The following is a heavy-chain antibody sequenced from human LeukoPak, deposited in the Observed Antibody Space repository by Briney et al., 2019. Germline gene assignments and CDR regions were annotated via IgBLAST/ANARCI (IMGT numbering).Heavy chain of an antibody. Sequence: SETLSLTCAVYGGSFSGYYWSWLRQPPGKGLEWIGEINHSGSTNYNPSLKSRVTISVDTSKNQFSLKLSSVTAADTAVYYCASRRIAVAGSLRYWGQGTLVIVSS. V-gene: IGHV4-34*01. J-gene: IGHJ4*02. CDR3: ASRRIAVAGSLRY. CDR1: GGSFSGYY. D-gene: IGHD6-19*01. CDR2: INHSGST.